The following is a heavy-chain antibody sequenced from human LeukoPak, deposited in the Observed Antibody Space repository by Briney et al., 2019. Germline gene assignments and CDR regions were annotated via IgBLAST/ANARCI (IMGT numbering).Heavy chain of an antibody. J-gene: IGHJ4*02. CDR1: GYSFTSYW. CDR2: IYPGDSDT. CDR3: ARHEGAYGSGTPTDY. D-gene: IGHD3-10*01. Sequence: GESLKISCKGSGYSFTSYWIGWVRQMPGKGLEWMGIIYPGDSDTRYSPSFQGQVTISADKSISTAYLQWSSLKASDTAMYYCARHEGAYGSGTPTDYWGQGTLVTVSS. V-gene: IGHV5-51*01.